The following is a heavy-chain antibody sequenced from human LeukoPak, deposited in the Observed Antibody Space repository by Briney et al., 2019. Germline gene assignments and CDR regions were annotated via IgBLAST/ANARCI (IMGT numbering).Heavy chain of an antibody. CDR3: VKCILNNCREGFDI. Sequence: PGGSLRLSCAASGLTFTSYALTWVRQAPGKGLDWVSSISVDGLTYYLDSVKGRFTISRDNSKSTLYLQMHSLRAEDTALYFCVKCILNNCREGFDIWGQGTMVTVSS. CDR2: ISVDGLT. V-gene: IGHV3-23*01. D-gene: IGHD1-1*01. CDR1: GLTFTSYA. J-gene: IGHJ3*02.